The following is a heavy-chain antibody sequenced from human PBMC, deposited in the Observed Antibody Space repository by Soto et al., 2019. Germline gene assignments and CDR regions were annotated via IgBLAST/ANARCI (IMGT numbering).Heavy chain of an antibody. V-gene: IGHV3-21*01. CDR3: ARDPLAVERPY. CDR1: GFTFSSYS. CDR2: ISSSSSYI. Sequence: GGSLRLSCAGSGFTFSSYSMNWVRQAPGKGLEWVSSISSSSSYIYYADSVKGRFTISRDNAKNSLYLQMNSLRAEDTAVYYCARDPLAVERPYWGQGTLVTVSS. D-gene: IGHD6-19*01. J-gene: IGHJ4*02.